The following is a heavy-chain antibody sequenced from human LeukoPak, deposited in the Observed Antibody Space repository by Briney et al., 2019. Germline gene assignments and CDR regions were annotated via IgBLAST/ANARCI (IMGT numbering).Heavy chain of an antibody. V-gene: IGHV3-30*18. CDR3: AKVGIAAAGTPLDY. Sequence: GRSLRLSCAASGFTFSSYGMHWVRQAPGKGLEWVAVISYDGSNKYYADSVKGRFTISRDNSKNTLYLQMNSLRAEDTAAYYCAKVGIAAAGTPLDYWGQGTLVTVSS. D-gene: IGHD6-13*01. J-gene: IGHJ4*02. CDR2: ISYDGSNK. CDR1: GFTFSSYG.